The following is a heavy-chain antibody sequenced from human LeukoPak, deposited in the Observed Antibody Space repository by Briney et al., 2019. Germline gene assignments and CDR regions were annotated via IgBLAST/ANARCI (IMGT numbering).Heavy chain of an antibody. CDR2: INYSGST. J-gene: IGHJ4*02. V-gene: IGHV4-39*01. Sequence: PSETLSLTCTVSGGSTSSSSYYWGWIRQPPGKGLEWIGSINYSGSTDYNESLKSRVTISVFTSKNQFSLQLSSVTAADTAVYYCARHSGSYFYWGQGTLDTVSS. D-gene: IGHD1-26*01. CDR3: ARHSGSYFY. CDR1: GGSTSSSSYY.